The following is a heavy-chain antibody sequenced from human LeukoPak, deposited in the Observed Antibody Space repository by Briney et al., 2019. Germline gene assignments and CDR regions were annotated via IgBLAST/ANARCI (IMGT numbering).Heavy chain of an antibody. CDR1: GFAFSGYA. Sequence: PGGSLRLSCAASGFAFSGYAMTWVRQAPGKGPEWVSTINDNGGATYHADSVEGRFTNSRDNSKDTLYLQMNSLRADDTAIYYCALIAAAGHHDAFDIWGQGTMVTVSS. D-gene: IGHD6-13*01. V-gene: IGHV3-23*01. CDR2: INDNGGAT. J-gene: IGHJ3*02. CDR3: ALIAAAGHHDAFDI.